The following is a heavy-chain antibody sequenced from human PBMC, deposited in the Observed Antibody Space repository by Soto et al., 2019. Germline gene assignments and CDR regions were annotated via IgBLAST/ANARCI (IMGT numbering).Heavy chain of an antibody. CDR3: ASELVNHYYYGMDV. Sequence: PGGSLRLSCAASGFTFSSYGMHWVRQAPGKGLEWVAVISYDGSNKYYPDSVKGRFTISRDNSKNTLYLQMNSLRPDDTAVYYCASELVNHYYYGMDVWGQGTTVTVSS. J-gene: IGHJ6*02. CDR1: GFTFSSYG. CDR2: ISYDGSNK. V-gene: IGHV3-30*03. D-gene: IGHD2-21*01.